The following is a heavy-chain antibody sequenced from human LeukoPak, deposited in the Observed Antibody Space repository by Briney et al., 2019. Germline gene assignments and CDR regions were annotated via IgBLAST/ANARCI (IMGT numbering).Heavy chain of an antibody. V-gene: IGHV3-30*02. Sequence: PGGSLRLSCAASGFTFSSYGMHWVRQAPGKGLEWVAFIRYDGSNKYYADSVKGRFTISRDNSKNTLYLQMNSLRAEDTAVYYYAKGIDNYYGSGSYFDYWGQGTLVTVSS. CDR2: IRYDGSNK. J-gene: IGHJ4*02. D-gene: IGHD3-10*01. CDR3: AKGIDNYYGSGSYFDY. CDR1: GFTFSSYG.